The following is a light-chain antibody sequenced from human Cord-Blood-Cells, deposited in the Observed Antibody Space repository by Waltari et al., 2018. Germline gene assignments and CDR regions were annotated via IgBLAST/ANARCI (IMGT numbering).Light chain of an antibody. CDR3: QQYGSSPPFT. J-gene: IGKJ3*01. V-gene: IGKV3-20*01. CDR1: QSVSSSY. CDR2: GAS. Sequence: EIVLTQSPGTLSLSPGERATLSCRASQSVSSSYLAWYQQKPGQASRLLIYGASSRATGITDRFSGSGSGTDFTLTISRLEPEDFAVYYCQQYGSSPPFTFGPGTKVDIK.